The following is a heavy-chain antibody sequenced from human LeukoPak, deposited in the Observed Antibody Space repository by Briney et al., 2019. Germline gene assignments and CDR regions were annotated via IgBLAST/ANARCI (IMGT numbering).Heavy chain of an antibody. CDR2: VSASGRT. Sequence: SEALSLTCTVSGGSITGDPHYWTWIRQSAGEGLEWLGHVSASGRTTYNPSLKSRVAISVDTSKKKFFLRLDSVTAADTAVYYCARANYYDSTGCYHDYWGQGTLVTVSS. CDR3: ARANYYDSTGCYHDY. CDR1: GGSITGDPHY. J-gene: IGHJ4*02. V-gene: IGHV4-61*09. D-gene: IGHD3-22*01.